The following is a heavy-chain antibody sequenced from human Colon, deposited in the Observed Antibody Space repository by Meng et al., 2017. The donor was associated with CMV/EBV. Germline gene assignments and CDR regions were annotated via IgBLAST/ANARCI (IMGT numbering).Heavy chain of an antibody. CDR1: GYTFTSYY. Sequence: ASVKVSCKASGYTFTSYYMHWVRQAPGQGLDWMGIINPSGYNTTHAQKFQGRVTMTRDTSTSTVYMDLSSLRSEDTAVYYCARASSIRSPFDYWGQGTLVTVSS. CDR2: INPSGYNT. CDR3: ARASSIRSPFDY. D-gene: IGHD2-21*01. V-gene: IGHV1-46*01. J-gene: IGHJ4*02.